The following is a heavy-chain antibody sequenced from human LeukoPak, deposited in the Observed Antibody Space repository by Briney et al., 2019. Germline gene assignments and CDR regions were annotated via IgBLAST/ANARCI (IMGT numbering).Heavy chain of an antibody. CDR3: ARRLELGGDYFDY. Sequence: SETLSLTCTVSGGSISSGGYYWSWIRQPPGKGLEWIGYIYYSGSTYYNPSLKSRVTISVDTSKNQFSLKLSSVTAADTAVYYCARRLELGGDYFDYWGQGTLVTVSS. CDR1: GGSISSGGYY. V-gene: IGHV4-30-4*01. CDR2: IYYSGST. J-gene: IGHJ4*02. D-gene: IGHD1-7*01.